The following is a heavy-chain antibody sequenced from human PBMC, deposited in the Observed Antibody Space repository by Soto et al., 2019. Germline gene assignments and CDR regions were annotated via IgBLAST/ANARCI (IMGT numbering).Heavy chain of an antibody. CDR3: ARRRSTVTTAWFYHAMDV. D-gene: IGHD4-17*01. J-gene: IGHJ6*01. CDR1: GFTFSDFG. V-gene: IGHV3-33*01. Sequence: QELLVESGGGVVQPGSSLRLSCAASGFTFSDFGMHWVRQAPGKGLEWVAVIWFDGSNKYYADSVRGRFTISRDNSKNPVDLQMDSLRADDTAVYYCARRRSTVTTAWFYHAMDVWGRGTTVTVSS. CDR2: IWFDGSNK.